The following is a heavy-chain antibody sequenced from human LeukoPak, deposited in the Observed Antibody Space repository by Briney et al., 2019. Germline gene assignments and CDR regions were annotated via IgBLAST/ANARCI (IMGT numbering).Heavy chain of an antibody. Sequence: GGSLRLSCEVSGFSFSNFAMSWVRQAAGKGLEWVSAISGSGGSTYYAGSVQGRFTISRDNAKNSLYLQMNSLRAEDTALYYCAKDAYSTSWQYNWFDSWGQGTLVTVSS. CDR3: AKDAYSTSWQYNWFDS. D-gene: IGHD6-13*01. J-gene: IGHJ5*01. V-gene: IGHV3-23*01. CDR1: GFSFSNFA. CDR2: ISGSGGST.